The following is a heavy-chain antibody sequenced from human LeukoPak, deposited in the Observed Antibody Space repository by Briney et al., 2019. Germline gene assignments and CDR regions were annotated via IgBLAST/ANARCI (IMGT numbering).Heavy chain of an antibody. CDR3: ARAGAYDILTGYLTPDYYYYYMDV. CDR2: INSDGSST. CDR1: GFTFSSYE. Sequence: PGGSLRLSCAASGFTFSSYEMNWVRQAPGKGLVWVSRINSDGSSTSYADSVKGRFTISRDNAKNTLYLQMNSLRAEDTAVYYCARAGAYDILTGYLTPDYYYYYMDVWGKGTTVTISS. J-gene: IGHJ6*03. V-gene: IGHV3-74*01. D-gene: IGHD3-9*01.